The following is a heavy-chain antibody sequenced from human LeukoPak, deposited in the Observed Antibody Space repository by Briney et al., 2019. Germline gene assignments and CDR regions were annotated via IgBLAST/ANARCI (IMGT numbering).Heavy chain of an antibody. J-gene: IGHJ4*02. CDR3: ARDSFESIAAEGG. V-gene: IGHV4-39*07. Sequence: SETLSLTCTVSGGSISSRIYQWGWIRQSPGKGLEWIGSISYSGSTSYNPSLKSRVTISVDKSKNQFSLKLSSVTAADTAVYYCARDSFESIAAEGGWGQGTLVTVSS. CDR1: GGSISSRIYQ. D-gene: IGHD6-13*01. CDR2: ISYSGST.